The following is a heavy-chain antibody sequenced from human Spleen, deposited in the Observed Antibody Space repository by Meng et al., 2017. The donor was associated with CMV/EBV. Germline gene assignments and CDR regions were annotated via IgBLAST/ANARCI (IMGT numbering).Heavy chain of an antibody. J-gene: IGHJ6*02. D-gene: IGHD5-18*01. CDR3: VRGHTYVDFYFYGMDV. CDR1: GFTFEDYG. V-gene: IGHV3-20*04. CDR2: IHGKSRGS. Sequence: GGSLRLSCVGSGFTFEDYGMGWVRQSPGQGLEWVSGIHGKSRGSGYVDSVKGRFTISRDNAKSTLYLQMNSLRAEDTAVYFCVRGHTYVDFYFYGMDVWGHGTTVTVSS.